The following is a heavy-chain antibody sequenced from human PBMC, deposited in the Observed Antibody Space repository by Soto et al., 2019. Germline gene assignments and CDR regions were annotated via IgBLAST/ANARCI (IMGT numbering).Heavy chain of an antibody. J-gene: IGHJ6*02. CDR2: IIPIFGTA. D-gene: IGHD3-22*01. CDR3: ARDQYYYDSSGSTVGGMDV. V-gene: IGHV1-69*13. Sequence: SVKVSCKASGGTFSSYAISWVRQAPGQGLEWMGGIIPIFGTANYAQKFQGRVTITADESTSTAYMELSSLRSEDTAVYYCARDQYYYDSSGSTVGGMDVWGQGTTVTVSS. CDR1: GGTFSSYA.